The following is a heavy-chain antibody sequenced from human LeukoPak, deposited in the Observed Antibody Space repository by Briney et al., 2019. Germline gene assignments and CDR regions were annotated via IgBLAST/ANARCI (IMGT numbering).Heavy chain of an antibody. CDR3: ARDRIAGYAYYYYMDV. D-gene: IGHD3-16*01. CDR2: INHSGST. J-gene: IGHJ6*03. Sequence: PSETLSLTCAVYGGSFSGYYWSWIRQPPGKGLEWIGEINHSGSTNYNPSLKSRVTISVDTSKNQFSLKLSSVTAADTAMYYCARDRIAGYAYYYYMDVWCKGTTVTVSS. CDR1: GGSFSGYY. V-gene: IGHV4-34*01.